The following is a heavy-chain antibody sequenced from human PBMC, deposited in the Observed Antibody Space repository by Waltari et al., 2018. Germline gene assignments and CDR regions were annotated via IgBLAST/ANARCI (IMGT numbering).Heavy chain of an antibody. CDR1: GGSFSGYW. CDR2: INHSGST. J-gene: IGHJ2*01. D-gene: IGHD7-27*01. V-gene: IGHV4-34*01. Sequence: QVQLQQWGAGLLKPSETLSLTCAVYGGSFSGYWWSWIRQPPGKGLEWIGEINHSGSTYYNPSLNSRVTISVDTSKKQFSLKVNSVTAADTAVYYCGTGDGDFELWGRGTLVTVSS. CDR3: GTGDGDFEL.